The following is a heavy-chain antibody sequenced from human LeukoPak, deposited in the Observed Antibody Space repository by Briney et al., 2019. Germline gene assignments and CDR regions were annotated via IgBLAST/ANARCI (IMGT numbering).Heavy chain of an antibody. D-gene: IGHD2-2*01. V-gene: IGHV3-7*01. J-gene: IGHJ6*02. CDR3: ARDQAGIVVVPAMDV. Sequence: GGSLRLSCAASGFTFSTYWMSRVRQAPGKGLEWVANIKQDGSEKYYVDSVKGRFTISRDNAKNSLYLQMNSLRAEDTAVYYCARDQAGIVVVPAMDVWGQGTTVTVSS. CDR1: GFTFSTYW. CDR2: IKQDGSEK.